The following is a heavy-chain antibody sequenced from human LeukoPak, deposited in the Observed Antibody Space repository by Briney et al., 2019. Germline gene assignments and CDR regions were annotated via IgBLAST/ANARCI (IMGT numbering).Heavy chain of an antibody. CDR1: GFTFDDYG. CDR3: ARDCVVVVPAAILYNYYYYMDV. Sequence: PGGSLRLSCAASGFTFDDYGMSWVRQAPGKGLEWVSGINWNSGSTGYADSVKGRFTISRDNAKNSLYLQMNSLRAEDTALYYCARDCVVVVPAAILYNYYYYMDVWGKGTTVTVSS. V-gene: IGHV3-20*04. D-gene: IGHD2-2*02. CDR2: INWNSGST. J-gene: IGHJ6*03.